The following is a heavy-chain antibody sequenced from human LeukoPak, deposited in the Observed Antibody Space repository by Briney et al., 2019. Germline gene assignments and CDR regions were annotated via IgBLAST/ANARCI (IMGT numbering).Heavy chain of an antibody. CDR1: GFTFGDYG. CDR3: AKANHDSGAYYYAVWFDP. CDR2: IGWNSGSI. J-gene: IGHJ5*02. V-gene: IGHV3-9*03. D-gene: IGHD3-22*01. Sequence: PGRSLRLSCAASGFTFGDYGMHWVRQAPGKGLEWVSGIGWNSGSIAYADSVKGRFTISRDNAKNSLYLQMNSLRVEDMAFYYCAKANHDSGAYYYAVWFDPWGQGTLVTVSS.